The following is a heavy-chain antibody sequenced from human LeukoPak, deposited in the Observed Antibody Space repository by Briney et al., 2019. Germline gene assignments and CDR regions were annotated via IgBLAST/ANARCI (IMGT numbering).Heavy chain of an antibody. D-gene: IGHD3-3*01. CDR2: IRYDGINK. CDR1: GFSINAYG. J-gene: IGHJ4*02. CDR3: ARANPSDYDFWSGYFDY. Sequence: GSLRLSCAASGFSINAYGMHWVRQAPGKGLEWVAFIRYDGINKDYADSVKGRFTFSRDSSKNTLYLQMSSLRTEDTAVYYCARANPSDYDFWSGYFDYWGQGTLVTVSS. V-gene: IGHV3-30*02.